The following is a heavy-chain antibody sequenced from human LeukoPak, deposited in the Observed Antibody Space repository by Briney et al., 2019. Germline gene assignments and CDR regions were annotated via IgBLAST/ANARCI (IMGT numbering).Heavy chain of an antibody. CDR1: GGTFNSYA. V-gene: IGHV1-69*05. CDR2: IIPIFATA. CDR3: ARDYYDSSGYKDY. D-gene: IGHD3-22*01. J-gene: IGHJ4*02. Sequence: ASVKVSCKASGGTFNSYAISWVRQAPGQGLEWMGGIIPIFATANYAQKFQGRVTITTDESTSTAYMELSSLRSEDTAVYYCARDYYDSSGYKDYWGQGTLVTVSS.